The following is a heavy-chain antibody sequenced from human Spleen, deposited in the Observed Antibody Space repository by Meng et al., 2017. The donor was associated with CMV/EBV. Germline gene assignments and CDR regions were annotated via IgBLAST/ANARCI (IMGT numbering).Heavy chain of an antibody. CDR3: ARVREVVVVFTTLAYDI. CDR1: GFTFSDYY. D-gene: IGHD2-15*01. CDR2: ISSSGSIT. J-gene: IGHJ4*02. V-gene: IGHV3-11*04. Sequence: GESLKISCAASGFTFSDYYMTWIRQAPGKGLEWVSYISSSGSITKYLDSLKGRFTISRDNAKNSLFLQMNSLTVEDTAVYYCARVREVVVVFTTLAYDIWGQGTLVTVSS.